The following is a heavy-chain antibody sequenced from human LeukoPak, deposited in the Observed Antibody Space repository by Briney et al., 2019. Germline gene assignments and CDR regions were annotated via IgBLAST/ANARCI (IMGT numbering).Heavy chain of an antibody. D-gene: IGHD3-22*01. J-gene: IGHJ5*02. V-gene: IGHV3-74*01. CDR1: GFTFSSYW. CDR3: ARGPSGYSSS. CDR2: ISSDGTIT. Sequence: GGSLRLSCAASGFTFSSYWMHWVRQAPGKGLVWVSRISSDGTITSYADSVKGRFTISRDNGMYTLYLQMNSLRAEDTAVYYCARGPSGYSSSWGQGTLVTVSS.